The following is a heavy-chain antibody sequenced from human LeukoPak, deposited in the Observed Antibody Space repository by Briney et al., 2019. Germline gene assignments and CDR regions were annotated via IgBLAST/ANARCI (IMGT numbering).Heavy chain of an antibody. J-gene: IGHJ4*02. CDR1: GFTFSSYS. V-gene: IGHV3-21*01. CDR2: ISSSSSYI. Sequence: GGSLRLSCAASGFTFSSYSMNWVRQAPGKGLEWVSSISSSSSYIYYADSVKGRFTISIDNANNSLYLQMNSLRAEDTAVYYCARGRQLWSVFDYWGQGTLVTVSS. D-gene: IGHD5-18*01. CDR3: ARGRQLWSVFDY.